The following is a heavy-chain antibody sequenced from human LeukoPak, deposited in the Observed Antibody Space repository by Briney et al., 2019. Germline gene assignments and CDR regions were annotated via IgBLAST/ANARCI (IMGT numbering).Heavy chain of an antibody. V-gene: IGHV3-21*01. Sequence: GGSLRLSCAASGFTFSSYSMNWVRQAPGKGLEWVSSISSSSSYIYYADSAKGRFTISRDNAKNSLYLQMNSLRAEDTAVYYCARGPTPMDIVAPDRSYYYYYGMDVWGQGTTVTVSS. D-gene: IGHD5-12*01. J-gene: IGHJ6*02. CDR3: ARGPTPMDIVAPDRSYYYYYGMDV. CDR1: GFTFSSYS. CDR2: ISSSSSYI.